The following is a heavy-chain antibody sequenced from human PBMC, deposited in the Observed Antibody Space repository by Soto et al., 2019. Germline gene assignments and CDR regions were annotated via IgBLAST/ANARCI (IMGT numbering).Heavy chain of an antibody. J-gene: IGHJ4*02. CDR2: SNGAGSDT. Sequence: EVQLVESGGGLVQPGGSLRLSCVGYGFSVSDYWMHWVRQAPGKGLMWVSRSNGAGSDTSYADSVKGRLTISRDNAKNTLYLQMTSLEPEDSAVYYCTRGASGYGNFDTWGLGTLVTVSS. CDR1: GFSVSDYW. V-gene: IGHV3-74*01. CDR3: TRGASGYGNFDT. D-gene: IGHD5-12*01.